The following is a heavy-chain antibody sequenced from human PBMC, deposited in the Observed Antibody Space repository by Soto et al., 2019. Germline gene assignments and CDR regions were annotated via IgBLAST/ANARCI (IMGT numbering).Heavy chain of an antibody. Sequence: GGSLRLSCAASGFTFSSYAMSWVRQAPGKGLEWVSAIRGSGGSTYYADSVKGRFTISRDNSKNTLYLQMNSLRAEDKAVDYCAKASLLYCSSVSCYGRIFDYRGPGTLGT. CDR2: IRGSGGST. CDR1: GFTFSSYA. J-gene: IGHJ4*02. V-gene: IGHV3-23*01. D-gene: IGHD2-15*01. CDR3: AKASLLYCSSVSCYGRIFDY.